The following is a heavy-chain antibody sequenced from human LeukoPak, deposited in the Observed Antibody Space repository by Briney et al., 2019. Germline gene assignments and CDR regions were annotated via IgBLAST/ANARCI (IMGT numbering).Heavy chain of an antibody. CDR2: ISNTGCST. J-gene: IGHJ4*02. Sequence: GGSLRLSCAASGFSFSSYWMSWVRQAPGKGLKWVSTISNTGCSTFYADSVKGRFTISRDNSNNTLYLQVSSLRAEDTAVYFCAKDRRPGPGTYYGYFDHWGQGTLVTVSS. CDR1: GFSFSSYW. V-gene: IGHV3-23*01. D-gene: IGHD3-10*01. CDR3: AKDRRPGPGTYYGYFDH.